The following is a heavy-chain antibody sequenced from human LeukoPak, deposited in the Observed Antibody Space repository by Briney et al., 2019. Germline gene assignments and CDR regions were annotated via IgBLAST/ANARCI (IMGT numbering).Heavy chain of an antibody. J-gene: IGHJ4*02. V-gene: IGHV3-9*01. CDR1: GFTFDDYA. Sequence: GRSLRLSCAASGFTFDDYAMHWVRQAPGKGLEWVSGISWNSGSIGYADSVKGRFTISRDNAKNSLYLQMNSLRAEDTALYYCAKDSYGGTWHFDYWGQGTLVTVSS. D-gene: IGHD4-23*01. CDR3: AKDSYGGTWHFDY. CDR2: ISWNSGSI.